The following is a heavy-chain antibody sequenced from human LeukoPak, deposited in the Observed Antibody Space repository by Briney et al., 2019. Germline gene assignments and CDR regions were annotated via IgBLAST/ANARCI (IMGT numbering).Heavy chain of an antibody. CDR1: GFTFSSYA. Sequence: GGSLRLSCAASGFTFSSYAMSWVRQAPGKGLEWVSAISGSGGSTYYADSVKGRFTISRDNPKNKLYLQMNSLRAEDTAVYYCADVGSGSYDDYWGQGTLVTVSS. CDR2: ISGSGGST. J-gene: IGHJ4*02. CDR3: ADVGSGSYDDY. D-gene: IGHD3-10*01. V-gene: IGHV3-23*01.